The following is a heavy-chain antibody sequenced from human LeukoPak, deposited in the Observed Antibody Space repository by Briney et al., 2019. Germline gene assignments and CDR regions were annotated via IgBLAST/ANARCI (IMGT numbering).Heavy chain of an antibody. CDR2: MNPNSGNT. J-gene: IGHJ6*02. D-gene: IGHD2-21*02. Sequence: EASVKVSCKASRYTFTSYDINWVRQATGQGLEWMGWMNPNSGNTGYAQKFQGRVTMTRNTSISTAYMELSSLRSEDTAVYYCARGPCGSTSCLQSPAYCGGDCYFDYYYGMDVWGQGTTVTVSS. CDR1: RYTFTSYD. CDR3: ARGPCGSTSCLQSPAYCGGDCYFDYYYGMDV. V-gene: IGHV1-8*01.